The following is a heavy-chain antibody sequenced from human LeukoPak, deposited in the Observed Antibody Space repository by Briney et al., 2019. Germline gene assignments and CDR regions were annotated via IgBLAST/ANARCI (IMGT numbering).Heavy chain of an antibody. D-gene: IGHD2-2*01. V-gene: IGHV4-39*01. Sequence: PSETLSLTCTVSGGSISSSSYYWGWIRQPPGKGLEWIGSIYYSGSTYYNPSLKSRVTLSVDTSKNQFSLKLSSVTAADTAVYYCAQSFPQLPDAFDIWGQGTMVTVSS. CDR1: GGSISSSSYY. J-gene: IGHJ3*02. CDR3: AQSFPQLPDAFDI. CDR2: IYYSGST.